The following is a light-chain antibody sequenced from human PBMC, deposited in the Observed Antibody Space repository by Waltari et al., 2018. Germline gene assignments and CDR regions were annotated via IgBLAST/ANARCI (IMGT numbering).Light chain of an antibody. J-gene: IGLJ2*01. Sequence: QAVLTQPASLSASPGASVSLTCTFRSGIDVATFKIYWYQQRPGSPPRFPLKCRSDSTEQRGSGVPRRFSVSKDSSANAALLLISGLQSEDEADYYCMILYNDAVVFGGGTKLTVL. CDR1: SGIDVATFK. CDR3: MILYNDAVV. V-gene: IGLV5-45*01. CDR2: CRSDSTE.